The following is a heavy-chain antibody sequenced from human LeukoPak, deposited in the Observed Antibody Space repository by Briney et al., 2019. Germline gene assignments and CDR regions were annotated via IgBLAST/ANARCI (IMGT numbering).Heavy chain of an antibody. J-gene: IGHJ4*02. V-gene: IGHV4-39*07. CDR2: IYYSGST. CDR3: ARGFWSRYYDY. CDR1: GGSISSSSYY. Sequence: SETLSLTCTVSGGSISSSSYYWGWIRQPPVKGLEWIGSIYYSGSTYYNPSLKSRVTVSVDTSKNQFSLKLSSVTAADTAVYYCARGFWSRYYDYWGQGTLVTVSS. D-gene: IGHD2-8*02.